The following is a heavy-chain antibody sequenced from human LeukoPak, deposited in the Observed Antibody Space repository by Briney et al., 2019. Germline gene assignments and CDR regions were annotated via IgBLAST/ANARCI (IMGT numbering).Heavy chain of an antibody. J-gene: IGHJ4*02. CDR1: GFTFSSYW. CDR2: IKQDGSKK. CDR3: ASQPAAVDVDY. V-gene: IGHV3-7*03. D-gene: IGHD2-2*01. Sequence: GGSLRLSRAASGFTFSSYWMTWVRQAPGKGLEWVANIKQDGSKKTYVDSVKGRFTISRDNAKNSLYLQMNSLRADDTGVYYCASQPAAVDVDYWGQGTLVTVSS.